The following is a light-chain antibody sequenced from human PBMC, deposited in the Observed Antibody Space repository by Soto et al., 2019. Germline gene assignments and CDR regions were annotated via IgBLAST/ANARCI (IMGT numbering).Light chain of an antibody. J-gene: IGLJ7*01. Sequence: QSVLTQPPSVSGAPGQRVTISCTGSSSNIGAGYDVQWYQQVPGTAPKVVIYGNKNRPSGVADRFSGSKSGTSASLAITGVQAEDEADYYCQSYDRSLSGFWVFGGGTQLTVL. CDR1: SSNIGAGYD. V-gene: IGLV1-40*01. CDR3: QSYDRSLSGFWV. CDR2: GNK.